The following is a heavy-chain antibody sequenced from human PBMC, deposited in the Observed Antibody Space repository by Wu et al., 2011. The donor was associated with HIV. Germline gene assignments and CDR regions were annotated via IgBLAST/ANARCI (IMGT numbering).Heavy chain of an antibody. Sequence: QVQLVQSGAEVKKPGASVKVSCKASGYTFTDYYIHWVRQAPGQGPEWMGWFNPVNGGTKYAQQFQGRVTMTRDTSISTAYMDLSRLKSDDTAVYYCARDPYTTSFYYYYYMDVWGKGTTVTVSS. CDR1: GYTFTDYY. CDR3: ARDPYTTSFYYYYYMDV. D-gene: IGHD6-6*01. J-gene: IGHJ6*03. CDR2: FNPVNGGT. V-gene: IGHV1-2*02.